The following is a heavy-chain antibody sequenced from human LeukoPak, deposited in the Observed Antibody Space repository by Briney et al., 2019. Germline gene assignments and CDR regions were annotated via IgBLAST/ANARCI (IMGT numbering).Heavy chain of an antibody. CDR3: ARDIRGYYFDY. D-gene: IGHD3-22*01. CDR2: INPSGGST. J-gene: IGHJ4*02. Sequence: ASVKVSYKASGYAFTSYYMHWVRQAPGQGLEWMGIINPSGGSTSYAQKFQGRVTMTRDTSTSTVYMELSSLRSEDTAVYYCARDIRGYYFDYWGQGTLVTVSS. CDR1: GYAFTSYY. V-gene: IGHV1-46*01.